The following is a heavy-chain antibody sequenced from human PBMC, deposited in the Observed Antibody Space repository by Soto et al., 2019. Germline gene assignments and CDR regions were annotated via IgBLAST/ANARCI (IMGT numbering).Heavy chain of an antibody. D-gene: IGHD5-18*01. V-gene: IGHV1-69*01. CDR3: AEAVGYSYGFPSNVFEP. CDR2: IIPIFGTA. J-gene: IGHJ5*01. CDR1: GGTFSSYA. Sequence: QVQLVQSGAEVKKPGSSVKVSCKASGGTFSSYAISWVRQAPGQGLEWMGGIIPIFGTANYAQKFQGRVTVTADDFTSGGNMELSGLRFDDTVVDFCAEAVGYSYGFPSNVFEPWCRGTLVSVSS.